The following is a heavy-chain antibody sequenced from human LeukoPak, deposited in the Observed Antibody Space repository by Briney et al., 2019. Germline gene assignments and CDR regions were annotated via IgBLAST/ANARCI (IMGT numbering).Heavy chain of an antibody. Sequence: GXSVKVSCKASGYTFTSYGISWVRQAPGQGLEWMGWISAYNGNTNYAQKLQGRVTMTTDTSTSTAYMELRSLRSDDTAVYYCARDGITMIVVARMQGDYWGQGTLVTVSS. CDR3: ARDGITMIVVARMQGDY. CDR1: GYTFTSYG. CDR2: ISAYNGNT. D-gene: IGHD3-22*01. J-gene: IGHJ4*02. V-gene: IGHV1-18*01.